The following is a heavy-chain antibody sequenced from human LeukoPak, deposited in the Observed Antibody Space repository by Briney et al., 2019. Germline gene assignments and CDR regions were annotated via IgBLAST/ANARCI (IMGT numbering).Heavy chain of an antibody. CDR3: ARSSTSRLNWFDP. D-gene: IGHD2-2*01. CDR1: GSSITTYTH. Sequence: PSETLSLTCTVSGSSITTYTHWGWIRQSPGKGLEWIASIHHTGNTYYNPSLESRVTISIDTSKNQFSLKLSSVTAADTAVYYCARSSTSRLNWFDPWGQGTLVTVSS. V-gene: IGHV4-38-2*02. CDR2: IHHTGNT. J-gene: IGHJ5*02.